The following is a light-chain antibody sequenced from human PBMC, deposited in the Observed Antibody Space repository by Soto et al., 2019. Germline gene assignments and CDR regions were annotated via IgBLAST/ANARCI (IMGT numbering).Light chain of an antibody. CDR3: QQRNVWPPIT. CDR2: DST. V-gene: IGKV3-11*01. CDR1: QSIHTS. J-gene: IGKJ5*01. Sequence: VLTQSPATLSLSPGESATLSCTASQSIHTSLAWYQQKPGQPPRLVVYDSTLRANGVPDRFGGSRSGTEFTLTINNLEPEDFAVYYCQQRNVWPPITFGQGTRLEI.